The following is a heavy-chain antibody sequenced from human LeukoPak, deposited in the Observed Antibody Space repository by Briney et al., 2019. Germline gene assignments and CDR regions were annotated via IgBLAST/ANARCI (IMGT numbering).Heavy chain of an antibody. CDR3: ARGRIVVGGAYYFDY. CDR1: GYTFTSYY. CDR2: INPSGGST. Sequence: GASVKVSCKASGYTFTSYYMHWVRQAPGQGLEWMGIINPSGGSTSYAQKFQGRVTMTRDTSTSTAYMELRSLRSDDTAVYYCARGRIVVGGAYYFDYWGQGTLVTVSS. D-gene: IGHD2-15*01. V-gene: IGHV1-46*01. J-gene: IGHJ4*02.